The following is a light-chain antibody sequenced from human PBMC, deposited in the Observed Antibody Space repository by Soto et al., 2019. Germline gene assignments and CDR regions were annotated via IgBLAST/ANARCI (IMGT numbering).Light chain of an antibody. J-gene: IGLJ1*01. V-gene: IGLV2-14*01. CDR2: EVS. CDR3: SSYTTSNTYV. Sequence: QSALTQPASVSGYPGQSITISCTGRSSDVGGYNYVSWYQQHPGKAPNFMIYEVSRRPSGVSNRFSGSKSGNTASLTVSGLQAEDEADYYCSSYTTSNTYVFGTGTKVTVL. CDR1: SSDVGGYNY.